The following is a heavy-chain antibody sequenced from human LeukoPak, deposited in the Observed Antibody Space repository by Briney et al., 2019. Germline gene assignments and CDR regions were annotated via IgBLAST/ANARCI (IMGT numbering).Heavy chain of an antibody. CDR1: GFNFSSYW. D-gene: IGHD3-10*01. Sequence: GGSLRLSCAASGFNFSSYWMIWVRQAPGKGLEWVANIKQDGSVKNYVDSVKGRFTISRDNAKNSLYLRMNSLGADDTAVYYCASFPPYMVRTDAFDIWGQGTMVTVSS. J-gene: IGHJ3*02. V-gene: IGHV3-7*01. CDR2: IKQDGSVK. CDR3: ASFPPYMVRTDAFDI.